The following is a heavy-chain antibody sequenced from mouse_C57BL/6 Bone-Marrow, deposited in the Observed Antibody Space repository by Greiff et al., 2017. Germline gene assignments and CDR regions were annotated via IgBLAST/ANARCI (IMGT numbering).Heavy chain of an antibody. J-gene: IGHJ4*01. CDR2: IYPSDSET. CDR3: ARRLEDYGKVDY. V-gene: IGHV1-61*01. D-gene: IGHD1-1*01. CDR1: GYTFTSYW. Sequence: QVQLQQPGAELVRPGSSVKLSCKASGYTFTSYWMDWVKQRPGQGLEWIGNIYPSDSETHYNQKFKDKATLTVDKSSSTAYMQLSSLTSEDSAVYYCARRLEDYGKVDYWGQGTSVTVSS.